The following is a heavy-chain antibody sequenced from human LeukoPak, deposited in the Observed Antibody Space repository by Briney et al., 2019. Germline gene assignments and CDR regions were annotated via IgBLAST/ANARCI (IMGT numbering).Heavy chain of an antibody. Sequence: AETLSLTCAVSGGSFSGYYWSWIRQPPGKGLEWIGEISHSGSTNYYPSLRSRVTISVDTSKNQFSRKLSSVTAADTAVYYCARGQVFADVWGKGTTVTVSS. D-gene: IGHD3-10*01. CDR2: ISHSGST. CDR1: GGSFSGYY. V-gene: IGHV4-34*01. J-gene: IGHJ6*04. CDR3: ARGQVFADV.